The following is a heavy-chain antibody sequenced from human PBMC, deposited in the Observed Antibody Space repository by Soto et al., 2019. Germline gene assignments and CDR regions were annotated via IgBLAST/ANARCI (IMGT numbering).Heavy chain of an antibody. V-gene: IGHV3-23*01. CDR2: ISGSGDST. Sequence: GGSLRLSCAASGFTFSSYAMGWVRQAPGKGLEWVSAISGSGDSTYYADYVKGRFTISRDDSKTTLYLQMNSLKTEDTAVYYCTTFGNYGGNSPFDYWGQGTLVTVSS. D-gene: IGHD4-17*01. CDR3: TTFGNYGGNSPFDY. J-gene: IGHJ4*02. CDR1: GFTFSSYA.